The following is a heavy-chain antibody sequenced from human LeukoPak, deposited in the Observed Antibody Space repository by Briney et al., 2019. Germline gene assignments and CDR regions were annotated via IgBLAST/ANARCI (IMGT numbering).Heavy chain of an antibody. CDR3: ARSFMVRGVPDAFDI. CDR2: ISYDGSNK. CDR1: GFTFSNYW. D-gene: IGHD3-10*01. Sequence: LSGGSLRLSCAASGFTFSNYWMSWVRQAPGKGLEWVAVISYDGSNKYYADSVKGRFTISRDNSKNTLYLQMNSLRAEDTAVYYCARSFMVRGVPDAFDIWGQGTMVTVSS. J-gene: IGHJ3*02. V-gene: IGHV3-30*03.